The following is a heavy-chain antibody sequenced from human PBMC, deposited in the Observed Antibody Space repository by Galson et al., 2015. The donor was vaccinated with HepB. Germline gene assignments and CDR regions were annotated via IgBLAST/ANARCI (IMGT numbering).Heavy chain of an antibody. Sequence: SLRLSCAASGFFSFSSYAMDWVRQAPGKGLEWVSGLSGGGANAYYADSVRGRFTISRDNSNNTLFLQMNNLRAEATAVYYCEREQYGDQILTAFDSWGPGTLVTVSS. D-gene: IGHD4-17*01. CDR3: EREQYGDQILTAFDS. J-gene: IGHJ5*01. CDR2: LSGGGANA. CDR1: GFFSFSSYA. V-gene: IGHV3-23*01.